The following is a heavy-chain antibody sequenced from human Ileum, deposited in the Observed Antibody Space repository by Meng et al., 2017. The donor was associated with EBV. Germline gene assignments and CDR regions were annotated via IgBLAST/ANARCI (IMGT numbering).Heavy chain of an antibody. V-gene: IGHV4-30-4*01. J-gene: IGHJ4*02. CDR2: IDYGGST. Sequence: HVQLQESVPGLVTPSQTLSLTCAVSGRSNSSGAYHLSWIRQPPGKGLEWIGFIDYGGSTYSNPSLKSRVTMSIDTSNNQFSLRLVSVTAADTAVYYCATYEKGAAGKGYWGQGTLVTVSS. CDR1: GRSNSSGAYH. D-gene: IGHD6-13*01. CDR3: ATYEKGAAGKGY.